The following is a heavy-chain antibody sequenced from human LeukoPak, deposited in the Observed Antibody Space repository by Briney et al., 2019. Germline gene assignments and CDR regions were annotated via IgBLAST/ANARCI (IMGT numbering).Heavy chain of an antibody. V-gene: IGHV3-23*01. D-gene: IGHD3-9*01. CDR3: AKWGDYDVLTGYYVSDF. J-gene: IGHJ4*02. CDR1: GFIFSNYA. CDR2: ISGRSDNT. Sequence: SGGSLRLSCAASGFIFSNYAMYWVRQAPGKGLEWVSAISGRSDNTYYAGSVKGRFTLSRDSSKNTLYLQMDSLRADDTAVYYCAKWGDYDVLTGYYVSDFWGQGTLVTVSS.